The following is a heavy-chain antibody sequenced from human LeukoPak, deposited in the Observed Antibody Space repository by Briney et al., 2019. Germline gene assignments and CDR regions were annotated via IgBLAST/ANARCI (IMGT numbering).Heavy chain of an antibody. CDR1: GFTFSSYG. CDR3: ARIAALSVWSGYGNNQLANNWFDP. V-gene: IGHV3-30*02. D-gene: IGHD3-3*01. CDR2: IRYDGSNK. J-gene: IGHJ5*02. Sequence: PGGSLRLSCAASGFTFSSYGMHWVRQAPGKGLEWVAFIRYDGSNKYYADSVKGRFTISRDNAKNSLYLQMNSLRAEDTAVYYCARIAALSVWSGYGNNQLANNWFDPWGQGTLVTVSS.